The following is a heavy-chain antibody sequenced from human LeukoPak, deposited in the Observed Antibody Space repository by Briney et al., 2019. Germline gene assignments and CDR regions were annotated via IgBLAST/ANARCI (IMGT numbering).Heavy chain of an antibody. CDR3: ARVEWELLTYYFDY. D-gene: IGHD1-26*01. J-gene: IGHJ4*02. CDR1: GYTFTGYY. V-gene: IGHV1-2*02. Sequence: ASVKVSCKASGYTFTGYYMHWVRQAPGQGLEWMGWINPNSGGTNYAQKFQGRVTMTRDTSISTAYMELSRLRSDDTAVYYCARVEWELLTYYFDYWGQGTLVTVSS. CDR2: INPNSGGT.